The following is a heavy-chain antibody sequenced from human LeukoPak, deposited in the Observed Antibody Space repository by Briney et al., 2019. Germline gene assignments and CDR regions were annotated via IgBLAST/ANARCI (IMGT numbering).Heavy chain of an antibody. CDR3: ARLLVATRLDVDY. D-gene: IGHD5-12*01. CDR2: IIPIFGTA. J-gene: IGHJ4*02. V-gene: IGHV1-69*13. Sequence: ASVKFSCNASGGTFRSYAISWVRQAPGQGLGWMGGIIPIFGTANYAQKFQGRVTITSDESTSTAYMELSSLRSEDTAVYYCARLLVATRLDVDYWGQGTLVTVSS. CDR1: GGTFRSYA.